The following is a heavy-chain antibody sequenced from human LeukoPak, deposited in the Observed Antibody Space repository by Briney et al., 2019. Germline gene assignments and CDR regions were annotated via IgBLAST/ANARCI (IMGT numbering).Heavy chain of an antibody. CDR2: IWYDGSNK. J-gene: IGHJ4*02. Sequence: PGGSLRLSCAASGITFSSYGVHWVRQAPGKGLEWVAVIWYDGSNKYYADSVKGRFTISRDNSKNTLYLQMNSLRAEDTAVYYCARSLGGYGPFDYWGQGTLVTVSS. CDR3: ARSLGGYGPFDY. V-gene: IGHV3-33*01. CDR1: GITFSSYG. D-gene: IGHD3-16*01.